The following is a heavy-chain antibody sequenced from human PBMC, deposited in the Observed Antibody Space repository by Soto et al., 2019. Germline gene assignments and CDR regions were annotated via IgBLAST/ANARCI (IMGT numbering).Heavy chain of an antibody. CDR1: GFTFSSYA. D-gene: IGHD7-27*01. V-gene: IGHV3-30-3*01. Sequence: PGGSLRLSCAASGFTFSSYAMHWVRQAPGKGLEWVAVISYDGSNKYYADSVKGRFTISRDNSKNTLYLQMNSLRAEDTAVYYCAREMWGNYFDYWGQGTLVTVSS. CDR3: AREMWGNYFDY. J-gene: IGHJ4*02. CDR2: ISYDGSNK.